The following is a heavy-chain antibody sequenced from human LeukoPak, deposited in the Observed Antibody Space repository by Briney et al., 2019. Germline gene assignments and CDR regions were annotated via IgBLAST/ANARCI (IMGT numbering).Heavy chain of an antibody. Sequence: GGSLRLSCAASGFTFSSYAMHWVRQAPGKGLEYVSAISSNGGSTYYANSVKGRFTIFRDNSKNTLYLQMGSLRAEDMAVYYCARESAVAGTRGGYYYGMDVWGQGTTVTVSS. CDR2: ISSNGGST. V-gene: IGHV3-64*01. D-gene: IGHD6-19*01. J-gene: IGHJ6*02. CDR3: ARESAVAGTRGGYYYGMDV. CDR1: GFTFSSYA.